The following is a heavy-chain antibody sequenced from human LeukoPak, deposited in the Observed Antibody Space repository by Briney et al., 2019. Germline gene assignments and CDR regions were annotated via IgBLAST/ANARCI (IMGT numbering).Heavy chain of an antibody. J-gene: IGHJ4*02. CDR2: ISSSSSAI. CDR1: GFTFSTYS. D-gene: IGHD2-2*01. V-gene: IGHV3-48*01. Sequence: GRSLRLSCAASGFTFSTYSMNWVRQAPGKGLVWVSYISSSSSAIYYADSVKGRFTISRDNAKNSLYLQMNSLRAEDTAVYYCASYCSTTSCYEVDYWGQGTLVTVSS. CDR3: ASYCSTTSCYEVDY.